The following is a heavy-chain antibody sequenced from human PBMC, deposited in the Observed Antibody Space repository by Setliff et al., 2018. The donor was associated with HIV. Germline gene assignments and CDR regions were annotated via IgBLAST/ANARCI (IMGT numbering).Heavy chain of an antibody. Sequence: GGSLRLSCSGSGFSFGSFSLHWVRQAPGKGLEWISSIYYADSVKGRFSISRDNAKNSLYLQMNSLRAEDTAVYYCVRDWLVREIIAVYYFDHWGQGTLVTVSS. CDR3: VRDWLVREIIAVYYFDH. V-gene: IGHV3-48*01. CDR1: GFSFGSFS. CDR2: I. D-gene: IGHD3-10*01. J-gene: IGHJ4*02.